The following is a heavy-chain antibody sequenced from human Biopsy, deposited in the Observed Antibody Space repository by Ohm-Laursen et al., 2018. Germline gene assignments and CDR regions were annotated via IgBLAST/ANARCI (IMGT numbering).Heavy chain of an antibody. J-gene: IGHJ1*01. D-gene: IGHD3-9*01. Sequence: SSVKVSCKAPGGTFINYGVNWGRQAPGQGLEWLGGNIPILGTGNYAQKFQDRVTVAADTSTSTATMELRSLRSDDTAVYYCATKLTGYFHHWGQGTLVIVSS. CDR2: NIPILGTG. CDR3: ATKLTGYFHH. CDR1: GGTFINYG. V-gene: IGHV1-69*06.